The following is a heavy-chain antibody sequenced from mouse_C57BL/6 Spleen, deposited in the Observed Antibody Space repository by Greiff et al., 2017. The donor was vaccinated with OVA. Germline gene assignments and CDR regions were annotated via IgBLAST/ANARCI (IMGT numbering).Heavy chain of an antibody. CDR1: GFTFSDYG. CDR2: ISSGSSTI. V-gene: IGHV5-17*01. CDR3: AISSTVKNYFDY. Sequence: EVHLVESGGGLVKPGGSLKLSCAASGFTFSDYGMHWVRQAPEKGLEWVAYISSGSSTIYYADTVKGRFTISRDNAKTTLFLQMTSLKSEDTAMYYCAISSTVKNYFDYWGQGTTLTVSS. D-gene: IGHD1-1*01. J-gene: IGHJ2*01.